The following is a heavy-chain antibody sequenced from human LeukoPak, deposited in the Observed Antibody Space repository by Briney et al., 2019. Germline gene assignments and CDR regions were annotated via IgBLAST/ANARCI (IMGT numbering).Heavy chain of an antibody. D-gene: IGHD3-10*01. Sequence: GASVKVSCKASGYTFTGYYMHWVRQAPGQGLEWMGWINPNSGGTNYAQKFQGRVTMTRDTSISTAYMELSRLRSDDTAVYYCARDQRVRGVIGYYYYGMDVWGQGTTVTVSS. CDR3: ARDQRVRGVIGYYYYGMDV. CDR2: INPNSGGT. V-gene: IGHV1-2*02. CDR1: GYTFTGYY. J-gene: IGHJ6*02.